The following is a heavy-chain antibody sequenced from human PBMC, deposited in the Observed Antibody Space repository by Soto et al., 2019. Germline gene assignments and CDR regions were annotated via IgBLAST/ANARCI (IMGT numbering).Heavy chain of an antibody. CDR3: ARHRYCSGATCYQLDNWFDP. Sequence: QLQLQESGPGLVKPSETLSLTCTVSGGSIRISGYSWGWIRRPPEQGLEWIATISYSGNTYYNPSRKSLVTMAVDTSKNQFSLKLTSVTASDTSVYYCARHRYCSGATCYQLDNWFDPWGQGTLVIVSS. J-gene: IGHJ5*02. V-gene: IGHV4-39*01. CDR2: ISYSGNT. D-gene: IGHD2-15*01. CDR1: GGSIRISGYS.